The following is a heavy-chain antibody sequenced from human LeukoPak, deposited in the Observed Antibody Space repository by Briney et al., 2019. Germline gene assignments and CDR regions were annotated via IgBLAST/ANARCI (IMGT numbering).Heavy chain of an antibody. D-gene: IGHD6-13*01. CDR2: FDPEDGET. CDR1: GYTLTELS. CDR3: ATFTGYSSSWYGYYFDY. J-gene: IGHJ4*02. V-gene: IGHV1-24*01. Sequence: ASVKVSCKVSGYTLTELSMHWVRQAPGKGLEWMGGFDPEDGETIYAQKFRGRVTMTEDTSTDTAYMELSSLRSEDTAVYYCATFTGYSSSWYGYYFDYWGQGTLVTVSS.